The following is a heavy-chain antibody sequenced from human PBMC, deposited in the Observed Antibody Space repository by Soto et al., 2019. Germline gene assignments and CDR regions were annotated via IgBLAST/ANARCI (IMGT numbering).Heavy chain of an antibody. CDR1: GYTFNGYY. CDR3: AREASSGWTKSGYYYYYGMDV. J-gene: IGHJ6*02. Sequence: PSVKVSCNASGYTFNGYYMYWVLQSPGQGLELMGWINPNSGGTNYAQKFQGRVTMTRDTSISTAYMELSRLRSDDTAVYYCAREASSGWTKSGYYYYYGMDVWGQGTTVTVS. CDR2: INPNSGGT. D-gene: IGHD6-19*01. V-gene: IGHV1-2*02.